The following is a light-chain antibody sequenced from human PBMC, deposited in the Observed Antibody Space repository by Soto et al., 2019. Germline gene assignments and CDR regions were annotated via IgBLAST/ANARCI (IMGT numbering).Light chain of an antibody. CDR3: QSYGTSLSGLYV. CDR2: DSN. CDR1: SSNIGAGRD. J-gene: IGLJ1*01. V-gene: IGLV1-40*01. Sequence: QSVLTQPPSVSGAPGQRVIISCTGSSSNIGAGRDVHWYRQFPGEAPKFLISDSNHRPSGVPDRFSVSTSGASASLAITGLRAEDEGDYFCQSYGTSLSGLYVFGTGTKVTVL.